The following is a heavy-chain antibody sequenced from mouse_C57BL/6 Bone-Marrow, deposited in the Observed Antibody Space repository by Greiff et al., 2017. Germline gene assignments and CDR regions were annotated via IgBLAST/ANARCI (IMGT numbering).Heavy chain of an antibody. D-gene: IGHD1-1*01. CDR2: IDPETGGT. CDR1: GYTFTDYE. J-gene: IGHJ3*01. CDR3: TRPRYGSSSAWFAY. V-gene: IGHV1-15*01. Sequence: QVQLQQSGAELVRPGASVTLSCKASGYTFTDYEMHWVKQTPVHGLEWIGAIDPETGGTAYNQKFKGKAILTADKSSSTAYMELRSLTSEDSAVYYCTRPRYGSSSAWFAYWGQGTLVTVSA.